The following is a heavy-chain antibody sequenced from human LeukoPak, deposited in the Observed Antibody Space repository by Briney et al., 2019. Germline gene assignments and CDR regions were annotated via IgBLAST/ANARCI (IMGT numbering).Heavy chain of an antibody. CDR1: GGSFSGYY. Sequence: PSETLSLTCAVYGGSFSGYYWTWVRQAPGKGLVWVSRIRSDGSDTRYAESVKGRFTISRDNAKNTLYLQMNSLRAEDTAVYYCARDWFHAIDYWGQGTLVTVSS. J-gene: IGHJ4*02. V-gene: IGHV3-74*01. CDR2: IRSDGSDT. CDR3: ARDWFHAIDY. D-gene: IGHD2/OR15-2a*01.